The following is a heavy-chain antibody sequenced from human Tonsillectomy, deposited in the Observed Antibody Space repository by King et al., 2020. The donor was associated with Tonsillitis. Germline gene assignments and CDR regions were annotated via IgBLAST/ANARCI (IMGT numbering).Heavy chain of an antibody. J-gene: IGHJ3*02. CDR2: IYYSGST. V-gene: IGHV4-39*01. D-gene: IGHD5-18*01. CDR3: ARLPIIQLWLDFGGEDAFDI. CDR1: GGSISSSSYY. Sequence: QLQESGPGLVKPSETLSLTCTVSGGSISSSSYYWGWIRQPPGKGLEWIGSIYYSGSTYYNPSLKSRVTISVDTSKNQFSLKLSSVTAADTAVYYCARLPIIQLWLDFGGEDAFDIWGQGTMVTVSS.